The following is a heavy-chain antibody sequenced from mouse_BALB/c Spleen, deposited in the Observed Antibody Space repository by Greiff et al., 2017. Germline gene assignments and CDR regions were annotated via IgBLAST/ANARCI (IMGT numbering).Heavy chain of an antibody. CDR3: ARRTIYYDYRFAY. V-gene: IGHV1-18*01. D-gene: IGHD2-4*01. CDR2: INPNNGGT. CDR1: GYTFTDYN. J-gene: IGHJ3*01. Sequence: EVQLQQSGPELVKPGASVKIPCKASGYTFTDYNMDWVKQSHGKSLEWIGDINPNNGGTIYNQKFKGKATLTVDKSSSTAYMELRSLTSEDTAVYYCARRTIYYDYRFAYWGQGTLVTVSA.